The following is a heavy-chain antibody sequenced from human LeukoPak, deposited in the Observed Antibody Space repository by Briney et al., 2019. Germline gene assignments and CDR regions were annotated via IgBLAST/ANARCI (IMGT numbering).Heavy chain of an antibody. Sequence: PGGSLRLSCAASGFTISSYWMSWVRQAPGKGLEWVANIKQDGSEKYYVDSVKGRFTISRDNAKNSLYLQMNSLRAEDTAVYYCARLTTYMAFGGQGTLVTVSS. CDR2: IKQDGSEK. CDR1: GFTISSYW. CDR3: ARLTTYMAF. V-gene: IGHV3-7*03. J-gene: IGHJ4*02. D-gene: IGHD3-16*01.